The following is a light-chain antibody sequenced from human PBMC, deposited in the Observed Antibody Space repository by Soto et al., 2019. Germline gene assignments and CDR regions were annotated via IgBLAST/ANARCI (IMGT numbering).Light chain of an antibody. CDR2: KAS. V-gene: IGKV1-5*03. CDR3: QHYNSSSEA. CDR1: QTISSW. J-gene: IGKJ1*01. Sequence: DIQITQSPSTLSGSVGDRVTITCRASQTISSWLAWYQQKPGKAPKLLIYKASTLTSGVPSRFSGSGSGTEFTLTISRLQPDDFATYYCQHYNSSSEAFGQGTKVDIK.